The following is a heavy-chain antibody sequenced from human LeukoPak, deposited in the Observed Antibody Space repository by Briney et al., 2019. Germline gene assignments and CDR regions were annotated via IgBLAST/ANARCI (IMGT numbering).Heavy chain of an antibody. CDR3: AKSPRSKLPAD. CDR2: ISGSGGST. Sequence: GGSLRLSCAASGFTFSSYAMSWVRQAPGKGLEWVSAISGSGGSTYYADSVMGRFTISRDNSKNTLYLQMNSLRVEDTAVYFCAKSPRSKLPADWGQGTLVTVSS. CDR1: GFTFSSYA. D-gene: IGHD2-2*01. V-gene: IGHV3-23*01. J-gene: IGHJ4*02.